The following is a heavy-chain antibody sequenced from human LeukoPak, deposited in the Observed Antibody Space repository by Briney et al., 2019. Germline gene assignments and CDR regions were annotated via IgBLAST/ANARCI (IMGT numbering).Heavy chain of an antibody. Sequence: ESLRLSCAASGFTFSTYSMNWGRQAPGKGLEWVSYISGSSSNIYYPDSVKGRFTISRDNAKNSLFLQMNSLRAEDTAVYYCARERPTTTAFDYWGQGTLVTVSS. D-gene: IGHD1-1*01. CDR3: ARERPTTTAFDY. CDR1: GFTFSTYS. J-gene: IGHJ4*02. V-gene: IGHV3-21*01. CDR2: ISGSSSNI.